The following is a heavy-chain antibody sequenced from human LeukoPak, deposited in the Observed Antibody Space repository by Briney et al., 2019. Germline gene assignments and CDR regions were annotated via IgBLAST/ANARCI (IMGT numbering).Heavy chain of an antibody. J-gene: IGHJ4*02. CDR2: IYYSGST. Sequence: SETLSLTCTVSGGSISSYYCSWIRQPPGKGLEWSGDIYYSGSTNYNPSLKSRVTISVDTSKSQFSLKLRSVTAADTAVYYCARVGSQGFEYWGQGPLVTVS. V-gene: IGHV4-59*01. D-gene: IGHD1-26*01. CDR1: GGSISSYY. CDR3: ARVGSQGFEY.